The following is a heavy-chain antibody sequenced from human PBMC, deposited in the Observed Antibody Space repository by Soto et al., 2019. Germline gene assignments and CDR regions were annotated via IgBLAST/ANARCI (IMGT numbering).Heavy chain of an antibody. CDR3: AHSPRVRGVIIPFDY. CDR1: GFSLSTSGVG. Sequence: QITLKESGPTLVKPTQTLTLTCTFSGFSLSTSGVGVGWIRQPPGKALEWLALIYWNDDKRYSPSLKSRLTITKDTSKNRVVLTMTNMDPVDTATYYCAHSPRVRGVIIPFDYWGQGTLVTVSS. J-gene: IGHJ4*02. D-gene: IGHD3-10*01. CDR2: IYWNDDK. V-gene: IGHV2-5*01.